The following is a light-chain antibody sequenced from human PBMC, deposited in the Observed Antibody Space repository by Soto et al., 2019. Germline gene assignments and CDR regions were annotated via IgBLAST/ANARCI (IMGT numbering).Light chain of an antibody. CDR1: SSNIGAGYE. Sequence: QSVLTQPPSVSEAPGQRVTISCTGSSSNIGAGYEAHWYQQVPGTAPKPLIYENNNRPSGVPDRFSGSKSGTSAALAITGLQAEDEAEYYCKSYDSSLSGYVFGTGTKLTV. CDR2: ENN. V-gene: IGLV1-40*01. CDR3: KSYDSSLSGYV. J-gene: IGLJ1*01.